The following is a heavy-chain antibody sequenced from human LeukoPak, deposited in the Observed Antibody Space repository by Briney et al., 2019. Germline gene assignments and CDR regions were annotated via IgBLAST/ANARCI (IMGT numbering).Heavy chain of an antibody. D-gene: IGHD3-10*01. V-gene: IGHV3-23*01. CDR2: ISGNGGNS. CDR3: AKGSWFGEAYYYMDV. J-gene: IGHJ6*03. Sequence: QPGGTLRLSCAASGFSFSNYGMSWVRQGPEKGMEWVSGISGNGGNSDNADSVKGRFTISRDNSKNTLYLQMNSLRAEDTAVYYCAKGSWFGEAYYYMDVWGKGTTVTISS. CDR1: GFSFSNYG.